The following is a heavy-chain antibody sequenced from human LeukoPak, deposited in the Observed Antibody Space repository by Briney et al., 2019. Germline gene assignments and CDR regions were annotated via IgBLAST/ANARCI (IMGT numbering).Heavy chain of an antibody. Sequence: GGSLRLSCAASGFTFSSYSMNWVRQAPGKGLEWVSSISSSSSYIYYADSVKGRFTISRDNAKNSLYLQMNSLRAEDTAVYYCARPRWGRPFDASDIWGQGTMVTVSS. V-gene: IGHV3-21*01. CDR2: ISSSSSYI. D-gene: IGHD3-16*01. CDR1: GFTFSSYS. J-gene: IGHJ3*02. CDR3: ARPRWGRPFDASDI.